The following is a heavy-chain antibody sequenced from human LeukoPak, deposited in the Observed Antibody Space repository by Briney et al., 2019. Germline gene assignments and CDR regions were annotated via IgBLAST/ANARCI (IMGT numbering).Heavy chain of an antibody. D-gene: IGHD4-17*01. V-gene: IGHV3-21*01. CDR2: ISSSSSYI. CDR3: ARGNDYGDYVSLD. J-gene: IGHJ4*02. CDR1: GFTFSSYS. Sequence: GSLRLSCAASGFTFSSYSMNWVRQAPGKGLEWVSSISSSSSYIYYADSVKGRFTISRDNAKNSLYLQMNSLRAEDTAVYYCARGNDYGDYVSLDWGQGTLVTVSS.